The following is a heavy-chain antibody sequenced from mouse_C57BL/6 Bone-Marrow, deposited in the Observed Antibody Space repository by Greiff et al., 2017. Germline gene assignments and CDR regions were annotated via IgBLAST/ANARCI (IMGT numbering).Heavy chain of an antibody. V-gene: IGHV1-55*01. CDR2: IYPGSGST. Sequence: VHLQQPGAELVKPGASVKMSCKASGYTFTSYWITWVKQRPGQGLEWIGDIYPGSGSTNYNEKFKSKATLTVDTSSSTAYMQLSSLTSEDSAVYYCARFYDGYYPYYFDYWGQGTTLTVSS. CDR3: ARFYDGYYPYYFDY. D-gene: IGHD2-3*01. CDR1: GYTFTSYW. J-gene: IGHJ2*01.